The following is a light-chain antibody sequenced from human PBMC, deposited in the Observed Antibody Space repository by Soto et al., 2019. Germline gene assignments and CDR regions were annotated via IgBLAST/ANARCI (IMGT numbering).Light chain of an antibody. Sequence: AIQMTQSPSSLYASVGDRVTITCRASQGIRTELGWYQQKPGKAPRLLIYGASTLQGGVPSRFSGSGSGTDFTLTISSLQPEVFATYYCLQDNSYRRTFGQETKVQIK. CDR1: QGIRTE. CDR2: GAS. V-gene: IGKV1-6*01. CDR3: LQDNSYRRT. J-gene: IGKJ1*01.